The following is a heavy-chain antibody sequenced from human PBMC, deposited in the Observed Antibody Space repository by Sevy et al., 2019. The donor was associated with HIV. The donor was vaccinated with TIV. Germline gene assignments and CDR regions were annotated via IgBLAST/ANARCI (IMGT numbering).Heavy chain of an antibody. V-gene: IGHV4-59*08. CDR2: IYYNGDI. D-gene: IGHD1-1*01. CDR3: AGENAWGRGYS. CDR1: GGSFTSLY. Sequence: SETLSLTCTVSGGSFTSLYWNWIRQPPGKGLEWIANIYYNGDIKYNPSLKSRVTSSLDTSTNQFSLRLISVTAADTAMYYCAGENAWGRGYSWGQGTLVTVSS. J-gene: IGHJ4*02.